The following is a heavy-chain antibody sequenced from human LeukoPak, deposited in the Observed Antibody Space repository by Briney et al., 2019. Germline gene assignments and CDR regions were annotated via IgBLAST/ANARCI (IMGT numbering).Heavy chain of an antibody. Sequence: GGSLRLSCAASGFAFSKAWMIWVRQAPGKGLEWVARIKTKPEGGTTDYAAPVKGRFTISRDDSKNTLYLQMNSLKTEDTAVYYCTSSGSRWDYFDYWGQGTLATVSS. CDR2: IKTKPEGGTT. J-gene: IGHJ4*02. CDR1: GFAFSKAW. CDR3: TSSGSRWDYFDY. V-gene: IGHV3-15*05. D-gene: IGHD4-23*01.